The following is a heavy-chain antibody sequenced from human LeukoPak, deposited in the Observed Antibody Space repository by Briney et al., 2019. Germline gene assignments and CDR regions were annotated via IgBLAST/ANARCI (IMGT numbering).Heavy chain of an antibody. D-gene: IGHD3-10*01. V-gene: IGHV3-23*01. Sequence: PGGSLRLSCAASGLTFSIYAMSWVRQAPGKGLEWVSGISGSGGSTYYADSVKGRFTISRDNSKSTLYLQVNSLRAEDTAVYYCAKDSAFYGSGSYHSLWGQGTLVTVSS. CDR1: GLTFSIYA. J-gene: IGHJ4*02. CDR3: AKDSAFYGSGSYHSL. CDR2: ISGSGGST.